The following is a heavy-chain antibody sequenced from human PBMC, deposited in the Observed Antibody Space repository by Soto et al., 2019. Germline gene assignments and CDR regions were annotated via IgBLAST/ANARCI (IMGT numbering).Heavy chain of an antibody. CDR2: IWYDGSNK. CDR1: GFTFSSYG. J-gene: IGHJ5*02. CDR3: ARGIFGVVTHMYNWFDP. V-gene: IGHV3-33*01. Sequence: GGSLRLSCAASGFTFSSYGMHWVRQAPGKGLEWVAVIWYDGSNKYYADSVKGRFTISRDNSKNTLYLQMNSLRAEDTAVYYCARGIFGVVTHMYNWFDPWGQGTLVTVSS. D-gene: IGHD3-3*01.